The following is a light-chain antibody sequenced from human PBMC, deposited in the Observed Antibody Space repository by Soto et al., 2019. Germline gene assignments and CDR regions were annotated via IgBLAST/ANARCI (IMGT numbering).Light chain of an antibody. CDR2: SNN. CDR1: PSHIGSNT. Sequence: QSVLTQPPSASGTAGQRVTISCSGSPSHIGSNTVNWYQQLPGTAPRTLIYSNNQRPSGVPDRFSGSKSGTSGSLAISGLLSEDEADYYCAAWDDGLNGYVFGTGTKLTVL. V-gene: IGLV1-44*01. CDR3: AAWDDGLNGYV. J-gene: IGLJ1*01.